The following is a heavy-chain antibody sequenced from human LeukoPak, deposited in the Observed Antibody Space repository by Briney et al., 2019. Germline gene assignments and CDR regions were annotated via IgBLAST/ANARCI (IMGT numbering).Heavy chain of an antibody. CDR1: GGSISSSSYY. CDR2: IYYSGST. CDR3: ARQGIAANWFDP. Sequence: SETLSLTCTVSGGSISSSSYYWGWIRQPPGKGLEWIGSIYYSGSTYYNPSLKSRVTISVDTSKNQFSLKLSSVTAADTAVYYCARQGIAANWFDPWGQGTLVTVSS. D-gene: IGHD6-13*01. J-gene: IGHJ5*02. V-gene: IGHV4-39*01.